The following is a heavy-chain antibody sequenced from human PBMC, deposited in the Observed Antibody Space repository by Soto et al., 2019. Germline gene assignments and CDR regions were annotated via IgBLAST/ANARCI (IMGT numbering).Heavy chain of an antibody. J-gene: IGHJ6*02. V-gene: IGHV4-59*01. D-gene: IGHD2-2*02. CDR1: GGSISTYY. Sequence: PSEPLSLTCTLSGGSISTYYWSWIRQPPGKPIEWIGFLYSSGSTNYNPSLKSRVTMSVDRSKNQFSLKLRSVIVADTAVYHCARFVRSCSGTTCYTRADVWGQGTTVTVSS. CDR2: LYSSGST. CDR3: ARFVRSCSGTTCYTRADV.